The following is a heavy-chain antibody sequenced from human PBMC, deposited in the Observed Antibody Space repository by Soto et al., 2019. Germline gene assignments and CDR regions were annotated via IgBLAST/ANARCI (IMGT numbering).Heavy chain of an antibody. CDR1: GGSFSGYY. Sequence: SETLSLTCAVYGGSFSGYYWNWIRQPPGKGLEWIGEINHSGSTNYNPSLKSRVTISVDTSKNQFSLKLSSVTAADTAVYYCARGPPPRYWGQGTLVTVSS. J-gene: IGHJ4*02. CDR3: ARGPPPRY. V-gene: IGHV4-34*01. CDR2: INHSGST.